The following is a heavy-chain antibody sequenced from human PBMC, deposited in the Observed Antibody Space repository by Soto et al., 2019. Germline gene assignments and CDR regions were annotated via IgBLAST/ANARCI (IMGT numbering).Heavy chain of an antibody. CDR1: GGTFSSYA. J-gene: IGHJ3*02. Sequence: SVKVSCKASGGTFSSYAISWVRQAPGQGLEWMGGIIPIFGTANYAQKFQGRVTITADESTSTAYMELSGLRSEDTAVYYCAREGSGWYEAFDIWGQGTMVTVSS. CDR2: IIPIFGTA. CDR3: AREGSGWYEAFDI. D-gene: IGHD6-19*01. V-gene: IGHV1-69*13.